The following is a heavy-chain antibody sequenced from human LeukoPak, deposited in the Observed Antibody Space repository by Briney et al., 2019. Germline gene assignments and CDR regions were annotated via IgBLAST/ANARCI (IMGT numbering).Heavy chain of an antibody. CDR1: GFTFSGHA. CDR2: ISYDGRNE. Sequence: GGSLRLSCAASGFTFSGHAMHWARQTPGKGLEWVAVISYDGRNEYYADSVKGRFTISRDNSKNTLFLQMNSLRAEDTALYYCARQDCSPSCYLAYWSQGTLVTVSS. D-gene: IGHD2-2*01. J-gene: IGHJ4*02. V-gene: IGHV3-30*04. CDR3: ARQDCSPSCYLAY.